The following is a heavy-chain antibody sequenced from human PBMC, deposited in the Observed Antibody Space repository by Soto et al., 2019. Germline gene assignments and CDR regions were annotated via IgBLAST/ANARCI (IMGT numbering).Heavy chain of an antibody. D-gene: IGHD2-2*01. V-gene: IGHV5-51*01. J-gene: IGHJ5*02. Sequence: GESLKISCKGSGYSFTSYWIGWVRQMPGKGLEWMGIIYPGDSDTRYSPSFQGQVTISADKSISTAYLQWSSLKASDTAMYYCASLRYCSSTSCYGGWFDPWGQGTLVTVSS. CDR1: GYSFTSYW. CDR3: ASLRYCSSTSCYGGWFDP. CDR2: IYPGDSDT.